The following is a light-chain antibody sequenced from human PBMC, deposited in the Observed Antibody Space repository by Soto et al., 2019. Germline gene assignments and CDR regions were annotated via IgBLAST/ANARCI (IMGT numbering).Light chain of an antibody. J-gene: IGLJ1*01. CDR3: FSYTSSGTYV. Sequence: QSVLTQPASVSGSPGQSITISCTGTSRDVGNYKYVSWYQQHPGKVPKLMIYEVSNRPSGVSNRFSGSKSGNTASLTISGLQAEDETDYYCFSYTSSGTYVFGTGTKLTVL. V-gene: IGLV2-14*01. CDR2: EVS. CDR1: SRDVGNYKY.